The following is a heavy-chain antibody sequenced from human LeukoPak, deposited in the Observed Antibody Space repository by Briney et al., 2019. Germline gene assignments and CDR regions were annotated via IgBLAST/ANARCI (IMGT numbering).Heavy chain of an antibody. CDR2: MNPNSGNT. CDR3: GSHIVVVPAAPDAFDI. V-gene: IGHV1-8*01. Sequence: GASVKVSCKASGYTFTSYDINWVRQATGQGLEWMGWMNPNSGNTGYAQKFQGRVTMTRNTSISTAYMELSSLRSEDTAVYYCGSHIVVVPAAPDAFDIWGQGTMVTVSS. CDR1: GYTFTSYD. D-gene: IGHD2-2*01. J-gene: IGHJ3*02.